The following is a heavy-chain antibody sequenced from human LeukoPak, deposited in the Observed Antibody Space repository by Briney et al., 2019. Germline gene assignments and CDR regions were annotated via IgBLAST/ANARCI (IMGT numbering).Heavy chain of an antibody. CDR3: ATKQWLAPPPDS. Sequence: GGSLRLSCAASGFTFSQYWMLWVRQAPGKGLESVSRINTDGTVTTYADSVKGRFTVSRDNADNTMFLQMNIVRDEDTAVYYCATKQWLAPPPDSWGQGTPVTVSS. J-gene: IGHJ4*02. CDR2: INTDGTVT. D-gene: IGHD6-19*01. V-gene: IGHV3-74*01. CDR1: GFTFSQYW.